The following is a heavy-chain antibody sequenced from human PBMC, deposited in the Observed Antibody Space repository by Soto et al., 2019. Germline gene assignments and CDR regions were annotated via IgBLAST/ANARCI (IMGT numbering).Heavy chain of an antibody. D-gene: IGHD2-15*01. CDR1: GFTFGEYA. V-gene: IGHV3-49*03. J-gene: IGHJ6*02. CDR3: TRDLRECSGGSCYRGYYYSGMDV. Sequence: PGGSLRLSCTASGFTFGEYAMSWFRQAPGKGLEWVGFIRSKAYGGTTEYAASVKSRFTISRDDSKSIAYLQMNSLKTEDTAVYYCTRDLRECSGGSCYRGYYYSGMDVWGQGTTVTVSS. CDR2: IRSKAYGGTT.